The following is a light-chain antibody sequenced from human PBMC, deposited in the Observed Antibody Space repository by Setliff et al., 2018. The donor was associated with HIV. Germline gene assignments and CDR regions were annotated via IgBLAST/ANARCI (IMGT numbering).Light chain of an antibody. Sequence: QSVLTQPASVSGSPGQSITISCTGTSSDVGGYNYVSWYQHHPGKAPKLMIYDVSNRPSGVSNRFSGSKSGNTASLTISGLQAEDEADYYCSSYTSSNTFYVFGTGT. CDR1: SSDVGGYNY. J-gene: IGLJ1*01. CDR3: SSYTSSNTFYV. V-gene: IGLV2-14*01. CDR2: DVS.